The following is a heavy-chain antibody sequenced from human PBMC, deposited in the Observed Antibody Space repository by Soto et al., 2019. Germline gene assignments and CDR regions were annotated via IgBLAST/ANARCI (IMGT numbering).Heavy chain of an antibody. Sequence: QVQLQESGPGLVKPSETLSLTCTVSGGSISSYYWSWIRQPPGKGLEWIGYIYYSGSTNYNPSLQSRLSISLDGSRSQWSLTLSSVTAADTAVYYCARSAGGWYFDLWGGGALVTVSS. CDR3: ARSAGGWYFDL. CDR2: IYYSGST. J-gene: IGHJ2*01. V-gene: IGHV4-59*01. D-gene: IGHD3-10*01. CDR1: GGSISSYY.